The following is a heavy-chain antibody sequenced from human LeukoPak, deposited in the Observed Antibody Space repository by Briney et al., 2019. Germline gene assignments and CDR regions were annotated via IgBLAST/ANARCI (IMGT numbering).Heavy chain of an antibody. Sequence: ASVKVSCKASGYTFTSYAMNWVRQAPGQGLEWMGWINTNTGNPTYAEGFTGRFVFSLDTSVSTAYLQISSLKAEDTAVYYCARLSYYDFWSGSYYMDVWGKGTTVTVSS. J-gene: IGHJ6*03. D-gene: IGHD3-3*01. CDR2: INTNTGNP. V-gene: IGHV7-4-1*02. CDR1: GYTFTSYA. CDR3: ARLSYYDFWSGSYYMDV.